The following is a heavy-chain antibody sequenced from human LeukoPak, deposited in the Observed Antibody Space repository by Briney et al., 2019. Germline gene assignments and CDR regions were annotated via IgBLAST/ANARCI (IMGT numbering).Heavy chain of an antibody. CDR2: TYYRSKWYN. Sequence: SQTLSLTSAISGDSVSSNSPASNWIRQSPSSCLEWLGRTYYRSKWYNDYAVSVKSRITINPDTSKNQFSLKLSSVTAADTAVYYCAGGVWYSSSWHFDYWGQGTLVTVSS. J-gene: IGHJ4*02. CDR3: AGGVWYSSSWHFDY. CDR1: GDSVSSNSPA. D-gene: IGHD6-13*01. V-gene: IGHV6-1*01.